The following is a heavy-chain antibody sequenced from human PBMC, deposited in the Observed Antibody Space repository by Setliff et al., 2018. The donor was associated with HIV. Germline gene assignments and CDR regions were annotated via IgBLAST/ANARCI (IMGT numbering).Heavy chain of an antibody. V-gene: IGHV4-31*02. CDR2: IYYSGNT. CDR1: GGSISSGGYY. CDR3: ARAFCSSASCYGGGDAFDI. Sequence: SETLSLTCTVSGGSISSGGYYWSWIRQHPGRGLEWIGYIYYSGNTYYNPSLKSRLTISVDTSKNHFSLKLSSVTAADTAVYYCARAFCSSASCYGGGDAFDIWAKGQWSPSPQ. D-gene: IGHD2-2*01. J-gene: IGHJ3*02.